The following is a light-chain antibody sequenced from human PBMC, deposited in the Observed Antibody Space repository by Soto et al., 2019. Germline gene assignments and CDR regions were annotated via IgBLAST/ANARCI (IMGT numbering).Light chain of an antibody. Sequence: DVVMTQSPLSLPVTPGEPASISCSSSQSLLHSDGYNYLDWFLQRPGQSPQVLIYLGSKRAPGVTARFSGSGSGTDFTLKISRVEAEEVGVYYCMQALQTPLTFGGGTKVEIK. CDR2: LGS. CDR1: QSLLHSDGYNY. V-gene: IGKV2-28*01. CDR3: MQALQTPLT. J-gene: IGKJ4*01.